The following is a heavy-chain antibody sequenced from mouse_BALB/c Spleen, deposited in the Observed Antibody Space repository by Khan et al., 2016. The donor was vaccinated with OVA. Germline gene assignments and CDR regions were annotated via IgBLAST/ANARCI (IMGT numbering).Heavy chain of an antibody. J-gene: IGHJ2*01. Sequence: EVELVESGGGLVQTGGSRKLSCAASGFTFSGFGMHWVRQAPEKGLEWVAYISSGSSTIYYADTVKGRFTISRDNPKNTLFLQMTRLRSEDTAMYYCARTGYYYFDYWGQGTTLTVSS. CDR3: ARTGYYYFDY. D-gene: IGHD2-3*01. V-gene: IGHV5-17*02. CDR2: ISSGSSTI. CDR1: GFTFSGFG.